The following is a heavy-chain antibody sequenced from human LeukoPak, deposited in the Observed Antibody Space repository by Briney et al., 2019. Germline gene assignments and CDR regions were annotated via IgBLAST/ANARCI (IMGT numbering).Heavy chain of an antibody. D-gene: IGHD2-15*01. CDR3: ARDMGYCSGGNCYRRWLDP. CDR1: GGTFTSFA. J-gene: IGHJ5*02. CDR2: FIPIFRTP. V-gene: IGHV1-69*05. Sequence: SVKVSCKASGGTFTSFAISWVRQAPGHGLGYMGGFIPIFRTPNYAQKFLGRVTITTDENTNTAYLELSDLIFEDTAIYFCARDMGYCSGGNCYRRWLDPWGQGTLVTVSS.